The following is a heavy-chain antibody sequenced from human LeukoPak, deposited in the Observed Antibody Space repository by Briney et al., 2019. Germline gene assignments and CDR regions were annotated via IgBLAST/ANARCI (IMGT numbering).Heavy chain of an antibody. CDR2: MNPNSGNT. CDR1: GYTFTSYD. V-gene: IGHV1-8*01. D-gene: IGHD3-22*01. Sequence: ASVKVSCKASGYTFTSYDINWVRQATGQGLEWMGWMNPNSGNTGYAQKFQGRVTMTRNTSISTAYMELSSLRSEDTAVYYCARVPTYYYDSSGYYLDAFDIWGQGTMVTVSS. J-gene: IGHJ3*02. CDR3: ARVPTYYYDSSGYYLDAFDI.